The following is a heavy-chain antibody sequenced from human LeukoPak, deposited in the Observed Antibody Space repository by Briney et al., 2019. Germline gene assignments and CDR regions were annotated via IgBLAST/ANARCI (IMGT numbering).Heavy chain of an antibody. D-gene: IGHD5-12*01. CDR1: GLTFDDYV. CDR3: ARDRGYSGYGDY. J-gene: IGHJ4*02. CDR2: ISWNSGSI. Sequence: GGSLRLSCAASGLTFDDYVMHWVRQAPGKGLEWVSGISWNSGSIGYADSVKGRFTISRDNAKNSLYLQMNSLRAEDTALYYCARDRGYSGYGDYWGQGTLVTVSS. V-gene: IGHV3-9*01.